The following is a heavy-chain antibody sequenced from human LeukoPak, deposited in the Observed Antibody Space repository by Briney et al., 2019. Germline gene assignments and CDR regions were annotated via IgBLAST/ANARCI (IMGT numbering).Heavy chain of an antibody. V-gene: IGHV3-23*01. D-gene: IGHD2-21*02. CDR2: ISGSGGST. CDR3: AKEGVVVTAFNYYYYYYMDV. J-gene: IGHJ6*03. CDR1: GFTFSSYG. Sequence: GGTLRLSCAASGFTFSSYGMSWVRQAPGKGLEWVSAISGSGGSTYYADSVKGRFTISRDNSKNTLYLQMNSLRAGDTAVYYCAKEGVVVTAFNYYYYYYMDVWGKGTTVTISS.